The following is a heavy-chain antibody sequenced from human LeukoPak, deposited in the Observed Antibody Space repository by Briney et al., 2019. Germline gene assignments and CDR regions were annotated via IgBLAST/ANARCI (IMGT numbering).Heavy chain of an antibody. D-gene: IGHD3-3*01. J-gene: IGHJ4*02. CDR2: ISSSSYI. CDR3: ARDRGYDFWSGYLDY. Sequence: PGGSLRLSCAASGFTFSSYSMNWVRQAPGKGLEWVSSISSSSYIYYADSVKGRFTISRDNAKNSLYLQMNSLRAEDTAVYYCARDRGYDFWSGYLDYWGQGTLVTVSS. CDR1: GFTFSSYS. V-gene: IGHV3-21*01.